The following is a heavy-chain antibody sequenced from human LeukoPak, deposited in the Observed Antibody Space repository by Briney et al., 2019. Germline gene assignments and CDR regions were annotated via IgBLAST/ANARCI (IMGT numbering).Heavy chain of an antibody. CDR1: GGSISSGGYY. CDR3: ASTGPGDGYNWAFDY. CDR2: IYYSGST. V-gene: IGHV4-31*03. J-gene: IGHJ4*02. Sequence: SETLSLTGTVSGGSISSGGYYWSWIRQHPGKGLELNGYIYYSGSTYYNPSLRSRVTISVDTSKNQFSLKPSSVTAADTAVYYCASTGPGDGYNWAFDYWGQGTLVTVSS. D-gene: IGHD5-24*01.